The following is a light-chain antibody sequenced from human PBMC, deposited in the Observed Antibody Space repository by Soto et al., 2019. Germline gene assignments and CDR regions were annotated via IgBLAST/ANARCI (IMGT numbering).Light chain of an antibody. V-gene: IGKV1-5*03. J-gene: IGKJ1*01. CDR2: DAS. CDR1: QTISSW. CDR3: QHCNSYSQA. Sequence: DIQMTQSPSTLSGSVGDRVTITCRASQTISSWLAWYQQKPGKAPKLLIYDASTLKTGVPARFSGSGSGTEFTLTISSLEPDDFATYYCQHCNSYSQAFGQGTKVDIK.